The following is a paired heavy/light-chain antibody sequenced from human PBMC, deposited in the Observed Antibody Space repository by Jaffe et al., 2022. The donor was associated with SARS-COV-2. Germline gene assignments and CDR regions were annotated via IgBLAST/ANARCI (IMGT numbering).Heavy chain of an antibody. CDR3: TTDRGEVELPTFSS. Sequence: EVQLAESGGGLLKPGGSLRLSCAASGFIFNDAYMSWVRQAPGQGLEWVGRIKSAAHGGTSDYGAPVKGRVIVSRDDSRAALYLQLNNLKTEDTAVYYCTTDRGEVELPTFSSWGQGTLVTVSS. CDR2: IKSAAHGGTS. D-gene: IGHD1-7*01. V-gene: IGHV3-15*01. CDR1: GFIFNDAY. J-gene: IGHJ5*02.
Light chain of an antibody. CDR2: GNN. Sequence: QSALTQPPSVAGAPGQRVTISCTGSRSNIGAGYDVHWYQQLPRTAPKLLIYGNNRRPSGVPDRFSGSKSGTSASLAISGLQAEDEADYYCQSKERSLSGYVFGTGTKVTVL. CDR3: QSKERSLSGYV. J-gene: IGLJ1*01. CDR1: RSNIGAGYD. V-gene: IGLV1-40*01.